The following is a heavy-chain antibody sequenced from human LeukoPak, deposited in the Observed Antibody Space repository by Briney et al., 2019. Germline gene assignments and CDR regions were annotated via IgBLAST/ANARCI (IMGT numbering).Heavy chain of an antibody. D-gene: IGHD3-3*01. V-gene: IGHV1-69*13. CDR3: ARDKNVAGVYDFWSGSLFDP. CDR1: GGTFSSYA. J-gene: IGHJ5*02. Sequence: GASVKVSCKASGGTFSSYAISWVRQAPGQGLEWMGGIIPIFGTANYAQKFQGRVTITADESTSTAYMELSSLRSEDTAVYYCARDKNVAGVYDFWSGSLFDPWGQGTLVTVSS. CDR2: IIPIFGTA.